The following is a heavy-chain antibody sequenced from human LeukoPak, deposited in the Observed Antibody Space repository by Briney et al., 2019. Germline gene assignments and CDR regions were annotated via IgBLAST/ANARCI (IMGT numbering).Heavy chain of an antibody. Sequence: ASVKPCCNAFGYTFTGYYMHWVRQAPGQGLEWMGWINPNSGGTNYAQKFQGRVTMTRDTSISTAYMELSRLRSDDTAVYYCARGSGDRTLDYWGQGTLVTVSS. V-gene: IGHV1-2*02. CDR2: INPNSGGT. CDR3: ARGSGDRTLDY. J-gene: IGHJ4*02. CDR1: GYTFTGYY. D-gene: IGHD3-10*01.